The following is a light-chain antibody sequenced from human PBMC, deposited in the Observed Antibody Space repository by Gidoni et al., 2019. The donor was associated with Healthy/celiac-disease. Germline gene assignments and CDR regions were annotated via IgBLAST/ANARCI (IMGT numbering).Light chain of an antibody. CDR3: QQYGSSSYT. Sequence: ELVLTQSPGTLSLSPGEKATLSCRASQSVSSSCLAWYQQKPGQAPRLLIYGASRRATGIPDRFSGSGSGTDFTLTISRLEPEDFAVYYCQQYGSSSYTFGQGTKLEIK. CDR2: GAS. V-gene: IGKV3-20*01. J-gene: IGKJ2*01. CDR1: QSVSSSC.